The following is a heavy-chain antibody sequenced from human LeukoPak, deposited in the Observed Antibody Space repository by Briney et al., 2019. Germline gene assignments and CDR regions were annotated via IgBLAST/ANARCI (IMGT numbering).Heavy chain of an antibody. CDR1: GFTFSSNV. CDR2: IYSGGST. Sequence: TGGSLRLSCAASGFTFSSNVMSWVRQAPGKGLEWVSVIYSGGSTYYADSVKGRFTISRDNSKNTLYLQMNSLRAEDTAVYYCARARYSGYDSGMDVWGQGTTVTVSS. D-gene: IGHD5-12*01. V-gene: IGHV3-66*01. J-gene: IGHJ6*02. CDR3: ARARYSGYDSGMDV.